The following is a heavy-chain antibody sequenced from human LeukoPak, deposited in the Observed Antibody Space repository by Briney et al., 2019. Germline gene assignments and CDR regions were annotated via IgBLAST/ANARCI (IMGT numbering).Heavy chain of an antibody. V-gene: IGHV1-18*01. CDR3: ARDLGGWYRPDAFDI. J-gene: IGHJ3*02. Sequence: GASVKVSCKASGYIYTSYGISWVRQAPGQGLEWVGWISAYNGNTNYAQKLQGRVTMTTDTSTSTVYMELRSLRSDDTAVYYCARDLGGWYRPDAFDIWGQGTMVTVSS. D-gene: IGHD6-19*01. CDR2: ISAYNGNT. CDR1: GYIYTSYG.